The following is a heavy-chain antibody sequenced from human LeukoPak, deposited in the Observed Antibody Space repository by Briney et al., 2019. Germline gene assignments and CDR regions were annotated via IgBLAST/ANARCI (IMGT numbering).Heavy chain of an antibody. CDR2: IYYGGST. Sequence: SETLSLTCSVSGGSISSYYWNWIRQPPGKGLEWIGYIYYGGSTNYNPSLKSRVTISVDKSKNQFSLKLSSVTAADTAVYYCARAILGDAFDIWGQGTMVTVSS. J-gene: IGHJ3*02. CDR1: GGSISSYY. V-gene: IGHV4-59*12. D-gene: IGHD1-26*01. CDR3: ARAILGDAFDI.